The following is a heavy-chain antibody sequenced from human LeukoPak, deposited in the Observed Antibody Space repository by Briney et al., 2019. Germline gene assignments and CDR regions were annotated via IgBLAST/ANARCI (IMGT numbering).Heavy chain of an antibody. CDR2: IHPGDSDS. Sequence: GESLKISCKDSGYSFATYWIGWVRQMPGKGLEWMGIIHPGDSDSTYSPSFQGQVTISADKSISTAYLQWSSLKASDTAMYYCARLRSSSWQNWFDPSGQGTLVTVSS. D-gene: IGHD2-2*01. V-gene: IGHV5-51*01. J-gene: IGHJ5*02. CDR1: GYSFATYW. CDR3: ARLRSSSWQNWFDP.